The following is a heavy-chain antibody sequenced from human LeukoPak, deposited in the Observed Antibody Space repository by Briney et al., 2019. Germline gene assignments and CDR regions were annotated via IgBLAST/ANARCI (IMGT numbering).Heavy chain of an antibody. V-gene: IGHV3-30*02. CDR2: IRYDGSNK. Sequence: PGGSLRLSCAASGFTFSSYGMHWVRQAPGKGLEWVAFIRYDGSNKYYADSVKGRFTISRDNSKNTLYLQMNSLRAEDTAVYYCANGKGWELLNWFDPWGQGTLVTVSS. J-gene: IGHJ5*02. D-gene: IGHD1-26*01. CDR3: ANGKGWELLNWFDP. CDR1: GFTFSSYG.